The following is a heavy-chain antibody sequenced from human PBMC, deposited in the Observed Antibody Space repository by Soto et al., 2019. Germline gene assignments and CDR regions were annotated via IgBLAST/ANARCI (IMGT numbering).Heavy chain of an antibody. CDR2: INHSGST. Sequence: QVQLQQWGAGLLKPSETLSLTCAVYGGSFSGYYWSWIRQPPGKGLEWIGEINHSGSTNYNPSLKSRVTISVDTSKNQFSLKLSSVTAADTAVYHCARGIVVVPAAMPWFDPWGQGTLVTVSS. J-gene: IGHJ5*02. CDR3: ARGIVVVPAAMPWFDP. D-gene: IGHD2-2*01. CDR1: GGSFSGYY. V-gene: IGHV4-34*01.